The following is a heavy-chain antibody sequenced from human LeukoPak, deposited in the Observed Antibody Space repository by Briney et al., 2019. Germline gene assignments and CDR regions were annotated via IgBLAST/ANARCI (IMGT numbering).Heavy chain of an antibody. D-gene: IGHD3-9*01. CDR2: IYYSGTT. Sequence: SETLSLTCTVSDGSVSSSLHYWGWIRQSPGKGLEWLGSIYYSGTTYDNPSLKSRVTMSIDMAKNHFSMNLSSVTAADTAQYFCARQIGSDIFDFWGHGTLVTVSS. J-gene: IGHJ4*01. V-gene: IGHV4-39*01. CDR3: ARQIGSDIFDF. CDR1: DGSVSSSLHY.